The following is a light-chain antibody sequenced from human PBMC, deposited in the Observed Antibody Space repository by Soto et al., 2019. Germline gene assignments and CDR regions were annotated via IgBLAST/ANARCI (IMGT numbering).Light chain of an antibody. V-gene: IGKV1-5*03. CDR2: KAS. CDR1: QSISTS. J-gene: IGKJ1*01. Sequence: DIQMTQSPSTVSASVGDRVTVTCRASQSISTSLAWYQQKPGKAPKLLIYKASSLESGVPSRFSGSGSGTEFTLTISSLQPDDFATYYCQQYETFSGTFGPGTRWIS. CDR3: QQYETFSGT.